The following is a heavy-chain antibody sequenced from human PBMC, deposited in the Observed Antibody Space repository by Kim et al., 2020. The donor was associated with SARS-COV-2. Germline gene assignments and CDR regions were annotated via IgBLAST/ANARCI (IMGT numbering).Heavy chain of an antibody. Sequence: GGSLRLSCAASGFTFSSYGMHWVRQAPGKGLEWVAVISYDGSNKYYADSVKGRFTIPRDNSKNTLYLQMNSLRAEDTAVYYCAKASGYSSGWYYWGQGTLVTVSS. CDR1: GFTFSSYG. V-gene: IGHV3-30*18. CDR3: AKASGYSSGWYY. CDR2: ISYDGSNK. D-gene: IGHD6-19*01. J-gene: IGHJ4*02.